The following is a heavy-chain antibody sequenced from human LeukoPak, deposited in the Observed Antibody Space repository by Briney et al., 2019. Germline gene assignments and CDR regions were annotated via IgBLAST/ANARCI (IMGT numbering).Heavy chain of an antibody. J-gene: IGHJ6*03. CDR1: GYTFTGYY. Sequence: ASVKVSCKASGYTFTGYYMHWVRQAPGQGLEWMGWINPNSGGTNYAQKFQGRVTMTRNTSISTAYMELSSLRSEDTAVYYCARNGEMATTYYYYYYYMDVWGKGTTVTISS. V-gene: IGHV1-2*02. CDR2: INPNSGGT. D-gene: IGHD5-24*01. CDR3: ARNGEMATTYYYYYYYMDV.